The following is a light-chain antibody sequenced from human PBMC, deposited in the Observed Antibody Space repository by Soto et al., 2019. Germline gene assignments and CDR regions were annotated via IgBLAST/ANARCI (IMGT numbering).Light chain of an antibody. Sequence: QPVLTQPRSVSGPPGQSVTISCTGTSSDVGGYNYVSWYQQHPGKAPKLMIYDVSKRPSGVPDRFSGSKSGNTASLTISGLQAEDEADYYCCSYAGSYPYVFGTGTKLTVL. J-gene: IGLJ1*01. CDR3: CSYAGSYPYV. CDR1: SSDVGGYNY. CDR2: DVS. V-gene: IGLV2-11*01.